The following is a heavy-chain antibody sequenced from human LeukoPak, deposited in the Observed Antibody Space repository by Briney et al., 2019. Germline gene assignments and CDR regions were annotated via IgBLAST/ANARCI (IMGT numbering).Heavy chain of an antibody. Sequence: SETLSLTCAVYGGSFSGYYWSWIRQPPGKGLEWIGEINHSGGTNYNPSPKSRVTMSLDTSKNEFSLKLTSVTAADTAVYYCVRDRSGRSGPGDDAFDIWGLGTMVTVSS. CDR1: GGSFSGYY. J-gene: IGHJ3*02. CDR3: VRDRSGRSGPGDDAFDI. D-gene: IGHD2-15*01. CDR2: INHSGGT. V-gene: IGHV4-34*01.